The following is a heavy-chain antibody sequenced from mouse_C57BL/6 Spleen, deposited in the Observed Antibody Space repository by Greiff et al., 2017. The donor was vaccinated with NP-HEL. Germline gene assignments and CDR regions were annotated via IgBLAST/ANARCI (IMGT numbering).Heavy chain of an antibody. J-gene: IGHJ2*01. CDR3: ARETSLDY. V-gene: IGHV5-4*01. CDR1: GFTFSSYA. Sequence: EVHLVESGGGLVKPGGSLKLSCAASGFTFSSYAMSWVRQTPEKRLEWVATISDGGSYTYYPDNVKGRFTISRDNAKNNLYLQMSHLKSEDTAMYYCARETSLDYWGQGTTLTVSS. CDR2: ISDGGSYT.